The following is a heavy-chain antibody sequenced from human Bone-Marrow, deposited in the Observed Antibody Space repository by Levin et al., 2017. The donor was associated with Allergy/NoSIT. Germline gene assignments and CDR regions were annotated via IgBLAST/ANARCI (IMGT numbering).Heavy chain of an antibody. D-gene: IGHD2/OR15-2a*01. CDR1: GFTFSSYA. J-gene: IGHJ6*02. Sequence: GGSLRLSCAASGFTFSSYAMSWVRQAPGKGLEWVSAISGSGGSTYYADSVKGRFTISRDNSKNTLYLQMNSLRAEDTAVYYCAKDGEEKVLRSYYYDYGMDGWGQGTTVTVSS. V-gene: IGHV3-23*01. CDR3: AKDGEEKVLRSYYYDYGMDG. CDR2: ISGSGGST.